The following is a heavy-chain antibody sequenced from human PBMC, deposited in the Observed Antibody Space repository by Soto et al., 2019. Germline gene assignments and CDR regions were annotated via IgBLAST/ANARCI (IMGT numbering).Heavy chain of an antibody. J-gene: IGHJ4*02. CDR2: TGST. V-gene: IGHV4-61*01. CDR1: GGSVTSVSYH. Sequence: SETLSLTCTVSGGSVTSVSYHWTWIRQPPGKGLEWIGQTGSTNYNPSLKSRITISVDTSKNQFSLSLSSVTAADTAVYYCAVFEEGAGGNGYWGQRTQVTVSS. D-gene: IGHD2-8*02. CDR3: AVFEEGAGGNGY.